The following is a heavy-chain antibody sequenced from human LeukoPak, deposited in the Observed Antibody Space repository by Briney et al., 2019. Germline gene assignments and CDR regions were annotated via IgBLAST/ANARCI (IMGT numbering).Heavy chain of an antibody. V-gene: IGHV3-48*01. J-gene: IGHJ4*02. CDR3: AREDYGGNSIDY. Sequence: GGSLRLSCAASGFTFSSYSMNWVRQAPGKWREWVSYISSSSSTIYYADSVKGRFTISRDNAKNSLYLQTNSLRAEDTAAYYCAREDYGGNSIDYWGQGTLVAVSS. D-gene: IGHD4-23*01. CDR1: GFTFSSYS. CDR2: ISSSSSTI.